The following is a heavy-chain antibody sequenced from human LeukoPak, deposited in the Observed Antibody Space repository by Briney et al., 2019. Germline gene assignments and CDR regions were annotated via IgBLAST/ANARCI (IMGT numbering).Heavy chain of an antibody. D-gene: IGHD3-3*01. CDR3: ARGAKNVRFLEWLSAEYFDY. CDR2: INSDGSST. Sequence: GGSLRLSCAASGFTFSSYWMHWVRHAPGKGLVWVSRINSDGSSTSYADSVKGRFTISRDNAKNTLYLQMNSLRAEDTAVYYCARGAKNVRFLEWLSAEYFDYWGQGTLVTVSS. CDR1: GFTFSSYW. V-gene: IGHV3-74*01. J-gene: IGHJ4*02.